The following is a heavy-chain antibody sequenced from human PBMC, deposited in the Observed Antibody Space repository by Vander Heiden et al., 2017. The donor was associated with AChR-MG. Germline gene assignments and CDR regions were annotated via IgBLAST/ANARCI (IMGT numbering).Heavy chain of an antibody. D-gene: IGHD3-10*01. CDR1: GFTFSNAW. Sequence: EVQLVESGGGLVKPGGSLRRSCAASGFTFSNAWMSWVRQAPGKGLGWVGRIKSKTDGGTTDYAAPVKGRFTISRDDSKNTLYLQMNSLKTEDTAVYYCTTDPEWFGGNPGGYWGQGTLVTVSS. V-gene: IGHV3-15*01. J-gene: IGHJ4*02. CDR2: IKSKTDGGTT. CDR3: TTDPEWFGGNPGGY.